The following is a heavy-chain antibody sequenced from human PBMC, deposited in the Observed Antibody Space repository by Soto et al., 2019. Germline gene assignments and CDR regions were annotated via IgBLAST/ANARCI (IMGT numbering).Heavy chain of an antibody. D-gene: IGHD1-7*01. V-gene: IGHV3-48*02. CDR3: AGYGNYESHYGMDV. J-gene: IGHJ6*02. CDR2: ISTGGSTI. Sequence: PGGSLRLSCSASGFTFRNYNMNWVRQAPGKGLEWVSYISTGGSTIYYADSVKGRFTISRDNAKNSLYLQMHSLRDEDTAVYYCAGYGNYESHYGMDVWGQGITVTVSS. CDR1: GFTFRNYN.